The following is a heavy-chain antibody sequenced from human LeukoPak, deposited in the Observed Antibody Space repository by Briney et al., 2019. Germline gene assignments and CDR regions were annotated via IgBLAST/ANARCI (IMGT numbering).Heavy chain of an antibody. Sequence: SVKVSCKASGGTFSSYAISWVRQAPGQGLEWMGRIIPILGIANYAQKFQGRVTITADKSTSTAYVELSSLRSEDTAVYYCARGRAAWLDLNWGQGTLVTVSS. D-gene: IGHD6-19*01. CDR2: IIPILGIA. CDR1: GGTFSSYA. V-gene: IGHV1-69*04. CDR3: ARGRAAWLDLN. J-gene: IGHJ4*02.